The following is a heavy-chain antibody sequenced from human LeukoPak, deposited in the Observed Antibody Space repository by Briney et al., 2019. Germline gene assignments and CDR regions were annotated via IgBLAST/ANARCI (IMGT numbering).Heavy chain of an antibody. J-gene: IGHJ4*02. CDR3: ARSGIEDIVLMVYAHFDY. D-gene: IGHD2-8*01. Sequence: KPSETLSLTCAAYGGSFSGYYWSWIRQPPGKGLEWIGEINHSGSTNYNPSLKSRVTISVDTSKNQFSLKLSSVTAADTAVYYCARSGIEDIVLMVYAHFDYWGQGTLVTVSS. CDR2: INHSGST. V-gene: IGHV4-34*01. CDR1: GGSFSGYY.